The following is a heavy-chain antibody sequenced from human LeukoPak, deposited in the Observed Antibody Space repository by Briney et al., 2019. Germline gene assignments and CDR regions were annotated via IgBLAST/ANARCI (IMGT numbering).Heavy chain of an antibody. J-gene: IGHJ6*04. D-gene: IGHD2-2*01. V-gene: IGHV4-30-4*01. Sequence: SETLSLTCTVSGGSISSGDYYWRWIRQPPGKGLEWIGYIYYSGSTYYNPSLKSRVTISVDTSKNQFPLKLSSVTAADTAVYYCARGYQLLHNGMDVWGKGTTVTVSS. CDR3: ARGYQLLHNGMDV. CDR2: IYYSGST. CDR1: GGSISSGDYY.